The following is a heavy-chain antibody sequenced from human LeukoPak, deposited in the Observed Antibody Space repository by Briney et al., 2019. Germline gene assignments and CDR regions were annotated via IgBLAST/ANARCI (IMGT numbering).Heavy chain of an antibody. CDR2: VYSSGST. J-gene: IGHJ3*02. V-gene: IGHV4-4*07. CDR1: GGSISSYY. D-gene: IGHD4-17*01. Sequence: SETLSLTCTVSGGSISSYYWSWIRQPAGKELEWIGRVYSSGSTNYNPSLRSRVTMSVDTSKNQFSLKLSSVTAADTAVYYCAREAVSYGDYGDAFDIWGQGTMVTVSS. CDR3: AREAVSYGDYGDAFDI.